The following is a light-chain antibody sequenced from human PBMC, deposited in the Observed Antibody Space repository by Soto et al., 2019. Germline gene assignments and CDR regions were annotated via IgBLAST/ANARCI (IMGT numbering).Light chain of an antibody. CDR2: DTS. CDR1: QSITNNY. Sequence: DIVLTQSPATLYLSPGERATLSCGASQSITNNYLAWYQQKPGLAPRLLIYDTSKRATGIPDRFSGSGSGTDFTLTISRLEPEDFAAYYCQQFGSLITFGGGTKVEIK. CDR3: QQFGSLIT. V-gene: IGKV3D-20*01. J-gene: IGKJ4*01.